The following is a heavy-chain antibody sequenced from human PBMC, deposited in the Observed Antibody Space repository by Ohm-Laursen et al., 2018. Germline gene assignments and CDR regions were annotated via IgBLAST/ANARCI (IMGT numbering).Heavy chain of an antibody. J-gene: IGHJ4*02. CDR1: GFTFSSYA. Sequence: SLRLSCAASGFTFSSYAMSWVRQSPGKGLEWVSSISDSGGGTYYADSVKGRFTISRDNARNSVYLEMSSLRADDTAVYYCARDARDALRLLEIDSWGQGTLVTVSS. D-gene: IGHD3-3*01. CDR3: ARDARDALRLLEIDS. V-gene: IGHV3-23*01. CDR2: ISDSGGGT.